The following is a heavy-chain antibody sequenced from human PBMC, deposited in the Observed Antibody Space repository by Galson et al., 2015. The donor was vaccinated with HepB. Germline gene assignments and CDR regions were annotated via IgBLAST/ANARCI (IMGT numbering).Heavy chain of an antibody. J-gene: IGHJ6*02. CDR2: ISSSSSTI. D-gene: IGHD2-15*01. Sequence: SLRLSCADSGFTFSSYSMNWVRQAPGKGLEWVSYISSSSSTIYYADSVKGRFTISRDNAKNSLYLQMNSLRAEDTAVYYCVVAAQGRYYYYGMDVWGQGTTVTVSS. CDR1: GFTFSSYS. V-gene: IGHV3-48*04. CDR3: VVAAQGRYYYYGMDV.